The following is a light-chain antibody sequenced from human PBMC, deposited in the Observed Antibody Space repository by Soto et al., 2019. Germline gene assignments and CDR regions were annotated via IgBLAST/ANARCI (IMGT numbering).Light chain of an antibody. Sequence: EIVLTQSQATLSLSPGERANLSCRASQSVSSYLAWYQQKPGTAPRLLIYDASNRATGIPARFSGSGSGTDFTLTISSLEPEDFAVYYCQQRSNWPITFGQGTRVEIK. J-gene: IGKJ5*01. CDR3: QQRSNWPIT. CDR2: DAS. V-gene: IGKV3-11*01. CDR1: QSVSSY.